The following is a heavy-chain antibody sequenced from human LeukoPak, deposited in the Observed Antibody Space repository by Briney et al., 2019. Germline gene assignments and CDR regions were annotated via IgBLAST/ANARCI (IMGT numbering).Heavy chain of an antibody. D-gene: IGHD5-12*01. Sequence: SETLSLTCSVSGYSISSYYWTWIRQPPGKGLEWIGYIYYTGSTNYNPSLKSRVTISVDTSKNQFSLKLSSVTAADTAVYYCARGGMVATGLYYYYYMDVWGKGTTVTISS. CDR1: GYSISSYY. V-gene: IGHV4-59*01. CDR3: ARGGMVATGLYYYYYMDV. CDR2: IYYTGST. J-gene: IGHJ6*03.